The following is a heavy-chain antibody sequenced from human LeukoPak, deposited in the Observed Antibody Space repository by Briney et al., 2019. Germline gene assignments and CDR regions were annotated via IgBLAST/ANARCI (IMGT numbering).Heavy chain of an antibody. CDR1: GYTFTSYD. J-gene: IGHJ4*02. V-gene: IGHV1-8*01. CDR2: MNPNSGNT. Sequence: GASVKVSCKASGYTFTSYDINWVRQATGQGLEWMGWMNPNSGNTGYAQKFQGRVTMTRKTSISTAYMELSSLRSEDTAVYYCARGRDCSGGNCWIDYWGQGTLVTVSP. D-gene: IGHD2-15*01. CDR3: ARGRDCSGGNCWIDY.